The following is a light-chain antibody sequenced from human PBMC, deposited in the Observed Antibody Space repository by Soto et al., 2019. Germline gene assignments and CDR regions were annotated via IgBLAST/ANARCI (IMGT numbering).Light chain of an antibody. J-gene: IGLJ3*02. CDR1: SSNIGTNT. V-gene: IGLV1-44*01. Sequence: QLVLIQPPSASGTPGQRVIISCSGTSSNIGTNTVNWYQHFPGTAPKLLIYSNNQRPSGVPVRFSGSKSGTSASLAISGLQSEDEADYSCAGWDDSVNGWVFGGGTKLTVL. CDR2: SNN. CDR3: AGWDDSVNGWV.